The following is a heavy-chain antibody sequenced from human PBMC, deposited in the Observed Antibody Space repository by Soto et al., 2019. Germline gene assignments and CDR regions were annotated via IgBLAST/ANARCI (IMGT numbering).Heavy chain of an antibody. Sequence: NPSETLSLTCAVYGGSFSGYYWSWIRQPPGKGLERIGEINHSGSTNYNPSLKSRVTISVDTSKNQFSLKLSSVPAADTAVYCCARAWFLDYYYGMDVWGQGTTVTVSS. CDR2: INHSGST. CDR1: GGSFSGYY. V-gene: IGHV4-34*01. D-gene: IGHD3-3*01. CDR3: ARAWFLDYYYGMDV. J-gene: IGHJ6*02.